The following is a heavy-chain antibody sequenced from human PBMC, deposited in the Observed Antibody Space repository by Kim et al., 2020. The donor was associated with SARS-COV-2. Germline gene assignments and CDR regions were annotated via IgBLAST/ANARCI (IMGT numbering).Heavy chain of an antibody. CDR3: LRGFYFDY. CDR1: GHFFTRDS. V-gene: IGHV1-3*01. J-gene: IGHJ4*02. Sequence: ASVKVSCKTSGHFFTRDSIHWVRQAPGQGLEWMGGIDCGNGNTIYSQKFQGRVTFTTDTSASTAYMELSFLRSADLAVYYCLRGFYFDYWCQGTLVTVSS. CDR2: IDCGNGNT.